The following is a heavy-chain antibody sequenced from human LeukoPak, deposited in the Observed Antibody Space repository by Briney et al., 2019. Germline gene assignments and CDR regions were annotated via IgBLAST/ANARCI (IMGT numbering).Heavy chain of an antibody. CDR1: GFTFSTYA. V-gene: IGHV3-23*01. CDR2: ISGSGGST. J-gene: IGHJ4*02. CDR3: AKAPQVRGVIYYFDY. D-gene: IGHD3-10*01. Sequence: PGGSLRLSCAASGFTFSTYAMSWVRQAPGKGLEWVSAISGSGGSTYYADSVKGRFTISRDNSKNTLYLQMNSLRAEDTAVYYCAKAPQVRGVIYYFDYWGQGTLVTVSS.